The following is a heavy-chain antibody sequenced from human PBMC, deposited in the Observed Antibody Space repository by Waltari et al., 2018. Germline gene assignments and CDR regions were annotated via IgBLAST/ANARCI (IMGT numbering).Heavy chain of an antibody. Sequence: QLQLEQAGPRLVTPSGTLSLTCGVSGDSHMDNYWWSWVRQPPGRGLEWIGQVHRSGRTNYHPSFASRVIMSIDTSSGQFSLKVTSVTAADTAIYYCARDRGSGLYLDTWGQGILVTVSP. CDR3: ARDRGSGLYLDT. J-gene: IGHJ4*02. CDR2: VHRSGRT. V-gene: IGHV4-4*02. CDR1: GDSHMDNYW. D-gene: IGHD2-15*01.